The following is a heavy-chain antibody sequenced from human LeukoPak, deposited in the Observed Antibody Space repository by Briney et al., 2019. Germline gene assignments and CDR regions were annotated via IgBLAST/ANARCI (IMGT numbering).Heavy chain of an antibody. CDR2: ISAYNGNT. D-gene: IGHD1-7*01. V-gene: IGHV1-18*01. J-gene: IGHJ5*02. CDR1: GYTFTSYG. CDR3: ARDATGTTPIRWFDP. Sequence: ASVKVSCKASGYTFTSYGISWVRQAPGQGLEWMGWISAYNGNTNYAQKLQGRVTMTTDTSTSTAYMVLRSLRSDDTAVYYCARDATGTTPIRWFDPWGQGTLVTVSS.